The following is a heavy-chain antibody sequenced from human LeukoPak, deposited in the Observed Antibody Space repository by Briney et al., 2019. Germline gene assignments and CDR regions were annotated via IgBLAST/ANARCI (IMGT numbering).Heavy chain of an antibody. V-gene: IGHV3-7*01. CDR2: IKEDGGEE. CDR3: ATMIFGGGFDY. D-gene: IGHD3/OR15-3a*01. J-gene: IGHJ4*02. CDR1: GFTFSSYW. Sequence: GGSQRLSCVASGFTFSSYWMSWVRQAPGKGLEWVANIKEDGGEENYVDSVKGRFTISRDNAKKSLYLQMNSLRAEDTALYYCATMIFGGGFDYWGQGTLVTVSS.